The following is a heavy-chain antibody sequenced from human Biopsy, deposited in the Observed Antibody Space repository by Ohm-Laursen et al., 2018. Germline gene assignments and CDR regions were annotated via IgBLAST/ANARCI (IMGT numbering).Heavy chain of an antibody. Sequence: GSLRLSCAASGFSVSSYDMNWVRQAPGKGLEWISYISETSSHIYDADSVKGRFTISRDNAKNSLYLQMNSLRAEDTAVYYCARDQRGPSLLEAKLTPNYFDYWGRGSLVTVSS. V-gene: IGHV3-21*01. D-gene: IGHD1-1*01. CDR1: GFSVSSYD. J-gene: IGHJ4*02. CDR2: ISETSSHI. CDR3: ARDQRGPSLLEAKLTPNYFDY.